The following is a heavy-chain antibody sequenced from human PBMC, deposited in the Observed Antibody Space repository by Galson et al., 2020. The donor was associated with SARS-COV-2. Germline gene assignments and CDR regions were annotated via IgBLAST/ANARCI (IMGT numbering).Heavy chain of an antibody. CDR2: ISHTGGST. V-gene: IGHV3-23*01. Sequence: TGGSLRLSCAASGFTSSSYAMSWARHAPGKGLESVSAISHTGGSTYYADSVKGRFTISRDNSKNTLYLQMNSLRAEDTAVYYCAKDEPPQYSPRMLDYWGQGTLVTVSS. D-gene: IGHD2-15*01. CDR1: GFTSSSYA. CDR3: AKDEPPQYSPRMLDY. J-gene: IGHJ4*02.